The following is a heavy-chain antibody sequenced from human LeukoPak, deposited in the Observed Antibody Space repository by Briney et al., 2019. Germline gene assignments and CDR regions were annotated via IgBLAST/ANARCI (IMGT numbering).Heavy chain of an antibody. CDR3: ARGGYGYLYYYYYMDV. Sequence: GGSLRLSCAGSGFTFSSYSMNWVRQAPGKGLEWVSSISSSSSYIYYADSVKGRFTISRDNAENSLYLQMNSLRAEDTAVYYCARGGYGYLYYYYYMDVWGKGTTVTVSS. V-gene: IGHV3-21*01. J-gene: IGHJ6*03. CDR1: GFTFSSYS. D-gene: IGHD5-18*01. CDR2: ISSSSSYI.